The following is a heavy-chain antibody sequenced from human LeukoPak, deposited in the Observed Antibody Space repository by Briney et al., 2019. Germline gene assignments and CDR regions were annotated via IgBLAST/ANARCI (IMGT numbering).Heavy chain of an antibody. CDR2: ISGSGGNT. Sequence: GGSLRLSCAASGFTFSSYAMNWVRQAPGKGLEWVSAISGSGGNTYYADSVKGRFTISRDNSKNTLYLQMNSLRAEDTAVYYCAKSPPQLQAYGVLDYWGQGTLVTVS. CDR1: GFTFSSYA. CDR3: AKSPPQLQAYGVLDY. V-gene: IGHV3-23*01. J-gene: IGHJ4*02. D-gene: IGHD1-1*01.